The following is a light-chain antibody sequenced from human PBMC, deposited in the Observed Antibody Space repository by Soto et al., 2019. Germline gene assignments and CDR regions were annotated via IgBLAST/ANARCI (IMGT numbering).Light chain of an antibody. CDR2: DAS. V-gene: IGKV1-5*01. Sequence: IKMTQSPSTLSAYVGDRVTISCRASQSISKWLAWYQQKPGRAPNFLIYDASTLESGVPSRFSGSGSGTEFTLTITNLQPDDFATFYCQQYSTFPRTFGQGTKVDIK. CDR3: QQYSTFPRT. CDR1: QSISKW. J-gene: IGKJ1*01.